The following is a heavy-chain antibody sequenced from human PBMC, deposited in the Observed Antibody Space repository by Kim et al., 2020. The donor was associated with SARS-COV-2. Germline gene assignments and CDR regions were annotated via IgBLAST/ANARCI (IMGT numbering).Heavy chain of an antibody. J-gene: IGHJ4*02. D-gene: IGHD5-18*01. CDR3: ARESGYSYGVYFDY. V-gene: IGHV3-30*01. Sequence: ADSVKGRFTLSRDNSKNTLYLQMNSLRAEDTAVYYCARESGYSYGVYFDYWGPGTLVTVSS.